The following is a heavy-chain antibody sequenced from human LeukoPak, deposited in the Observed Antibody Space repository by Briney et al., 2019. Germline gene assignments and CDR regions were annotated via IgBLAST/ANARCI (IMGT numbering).Heavy chain of an antibody. J-gene: IGHJ6*02. CDR1: GFTFSSYA. Sequence: GGSLRLSCAASGFTFSSYAMSWVRQAPGKGLEWVSAISGSGGSTYYADSVKGRFTISRDNSKNTLYLQMNSLRAEDTAVYYCAKDGGLDGSGSYFPYYYYGMDVWGQGTTVTVSS. CDR3: AKDGGLDGSGSYFPYYYYGMDV. V-gene: IGHV3-23*01. D-gene: IGHD3-10*01. CDR2: ISGSGGST.